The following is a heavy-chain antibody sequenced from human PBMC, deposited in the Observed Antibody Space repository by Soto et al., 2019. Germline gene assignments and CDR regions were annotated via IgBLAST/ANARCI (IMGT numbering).Heavy chain of an antibody. CDR3: ARAALDIAVVPADFYGMDV. CDR2: IYYSGTT. CDR1: GGSITSGEYY. Sequence: SEALSVTCTVSGGSITSGEYYWSWIRQPPGKGLEWIGYIYYSGTTYYNPSLKSRITISIDTSKNQLSLKLTSVTVADTAVYFCARAALDIAVVPADFYGMDVWGQGTAVTVSS. J-gene: IGHJ6*02. V-gene: IGHV4-30-4*01. D-gene: IGHD2-2*01.